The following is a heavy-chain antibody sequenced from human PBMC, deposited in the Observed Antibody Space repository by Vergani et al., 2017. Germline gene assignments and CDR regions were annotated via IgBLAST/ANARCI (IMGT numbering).Heavy chain of an antibody. CDR1: GFTFSDYY. CDR2: ISWNSGAV. CDR3: TKGSVYYHDSAGHGYDPYTGFDR. D-gene: IGHD5-12*01. V-gene: IGHV3-11*01. Sequence: QVQLVESGGGLVKPGGSLRLSCAASGFTFSDYYMTWIRQAPGKGLEWVSGISWNSGAVDYADSVRGRFTISRDNAKNSLFLEMNSLRFEDTAVYFCTKGSVYYHDSAGHGYDPYTGFDRWGQGTLVAVSS. J-gene: IGHJ3*01.